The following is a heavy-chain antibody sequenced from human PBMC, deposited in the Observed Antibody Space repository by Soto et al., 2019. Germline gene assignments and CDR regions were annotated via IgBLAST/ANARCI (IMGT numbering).Heavy chain of an antibody. CDR2: ISSSSSTI. Sequence: GGSLRLSCAASGFTFSSYSMNWVRQAPGKGLEWVSYISSSSSTIYYADSVKGRFTISRDNAKNSLYLQMNSLRDEDTAVYYCARTGKWQWQNWFDPWGQGTLVTVSS. D-gene: IGHD6-19*01. V-gene: IGHV3-48*02. J-gene: IGHJ5*02. CDR1: GFTFSSYS. CDR3: ARTGKWQWQNWFDP.